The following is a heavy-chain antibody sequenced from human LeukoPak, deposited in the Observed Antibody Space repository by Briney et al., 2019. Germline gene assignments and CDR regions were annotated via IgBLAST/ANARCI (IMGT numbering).Heavy chain of an antibody. J-gene: IGHJ4*02. CDR3: ARESFAARWD. CDR1: RFTFSSYG. CDR2: ISSSGSTI. Sequence: GGSLRLSCAASRFTFSSYGMHWVRQAPGKGLEWVSYISSSGSTIYYADSVKGRFTISRDNAKNSLYLQMNSLRAEDTAVYYCARESFAARWDWGQGTLVTVSS. V-gene: IGHV3-48*04. D-gene: IGHD6-6*01.